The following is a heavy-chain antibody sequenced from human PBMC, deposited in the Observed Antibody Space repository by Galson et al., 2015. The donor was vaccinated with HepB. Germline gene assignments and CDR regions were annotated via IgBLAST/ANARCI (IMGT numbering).Heavy chain of an antibody. J-gene: IGHJ5*01. CDR3: AKGYGLFDS. Sequence: SLRLSCAASGFAFDSHAMSWVRQAPGRGLEWISGITGKGDSTFYADSVKGRLTVSKDNSNNMLFLQMNSLRAEDAGLYFSAKGYGLFDSWGQGILVTVSS. CDR1: GFAFDSHA. CDR2: ITGKGDST. D-gene: IGHD3-16*01. V-gene: IGHV3-23*01.